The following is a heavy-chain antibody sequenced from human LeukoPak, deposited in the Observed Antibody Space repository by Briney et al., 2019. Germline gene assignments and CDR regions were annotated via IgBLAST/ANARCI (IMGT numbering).Heavy chain of an antibody. V-gene: IGHV3-11*04. CDR1: GFTFSDYN. CDR3: ARDNGGIAVAGTGRAFDI. J-gene: IGHJ3*02. Sequence: PGGSLRLSCAASGFTFSDYNMRWIRQAPGKGLEWVSYISSSGSTIYYADSVKGRFTISRDNAKNSLYLQMNSLRAEDTAVYYCARDNGGIAVAGTGRAFDIWGQGTMVTVSS. CDR2: ISSSGSTI. D-gene: IGHD6-19*01.